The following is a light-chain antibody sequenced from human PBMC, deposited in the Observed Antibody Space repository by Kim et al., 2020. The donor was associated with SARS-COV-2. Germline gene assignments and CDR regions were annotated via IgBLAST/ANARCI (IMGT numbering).Light chain of an antibody. CDR1: SGHSTYA. CDR3: QTWGTGIWV. V-gene: IGLV4-69*01. CDR2: VDSDGSH. J-gene: IGLJ3*02. Sequence: QLALTQSPSASASLGASVKLTCTLSSGHSTYAIAWHQQQPEKGPRYLMKVDSDGSHSKGDGIPDRFSGSSSGAERYLTISSLQSEDEADYYCQTWGTGIWVFGGGTQLTVL.